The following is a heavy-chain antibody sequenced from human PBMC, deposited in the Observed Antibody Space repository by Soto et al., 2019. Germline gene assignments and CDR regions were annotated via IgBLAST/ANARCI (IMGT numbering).Heavy chain of an antibody. J-gene: IGHJ3*02. CDR2: IVVGSGNT. CDR1: GFPFTSSA. Sequence: GASVKVSCKASGFPFTSSAVQCVRTASGQRLEWIGWIVVGSGNTKYAQKFPERVTITRDITTSTAYMEXRSQRSEDAAVSYCAEGKGLVPPGAFHILVQGTILTV. V-gene: IGHV1-58*01. CDR3: AEGKGLVPPGAFHI. D-gene: IGHD3-16*02.